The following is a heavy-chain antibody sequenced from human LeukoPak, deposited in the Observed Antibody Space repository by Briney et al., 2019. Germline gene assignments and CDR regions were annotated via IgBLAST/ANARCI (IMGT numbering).Heavy chain of an antibody. D-gene: IGHD2-15*01. CDR3: AREVVVAATTTSSGYYYGMDV. CDR1: GFXFSSYW. CDR2: IKQDGSEK. V-gene: IGHV3-7*04. J-gene: IGHJ6*02. Sequence: GGSLRLSCAASGFXFSSYWMSWVRQAPGKGLEWVANIKQDGSEKYYVDSVKGRFTISRDNAKNSLYLQMNSLRPEDTAVYYCAREVVVAATTTSSGYYYGMDVWGQGTTVTVSS.